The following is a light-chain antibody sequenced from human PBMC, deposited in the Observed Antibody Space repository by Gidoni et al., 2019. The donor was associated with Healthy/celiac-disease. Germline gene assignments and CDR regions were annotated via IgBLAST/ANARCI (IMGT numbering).Light chain of an antibody. CDR1: QGISSY. CDR3: QQLNSYLGT. Sequence: DIQLTQSPSFLSASVGDRVTITCRASQGISSYLAWYQQKPGKAPKLLIYAASTLQSGVPSRFSGSGSGTEFTLTISSLQPEDFATYSCQQLNSYLGTFGGGTKVEIK. J-gene: IGKJ4*01. CDR2: AAS. V-gene: IGKV1-9*01.